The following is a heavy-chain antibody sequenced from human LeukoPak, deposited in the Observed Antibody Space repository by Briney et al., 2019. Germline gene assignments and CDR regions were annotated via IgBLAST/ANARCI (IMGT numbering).Heavy chain of an antibody. CDR1: GFTFSSYS. V-gene: IGHV3-48*01. J-gene: IGHJ6*03. CDR2: ISSSSSAI. Sequence: GGSLRLSCAASGFTFSSYSMNWVRQAPGKGLEWVSYISSSSSAIYYADSVKGRFTISRDNAKNSLYLQMNSLRAEDTAVYYCAREVGVYNYYYYMDVWGKGTRSPSP. CDR3: AREVGVYNYYYYMDV. D-gene: IGHD6-6*01.